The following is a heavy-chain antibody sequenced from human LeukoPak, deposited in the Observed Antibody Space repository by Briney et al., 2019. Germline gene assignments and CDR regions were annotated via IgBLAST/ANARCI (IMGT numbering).Heavy chain of an antibody. CDR2: ISWNSGSI. V-gene: IGHV3-9*01. CDR1: GFTFSSYW. Sequence: GGSLRLSCAASGFTFSSYWMSWVRQAPGKGLEWVSGISWNSGSIGYADSVKGRFTISRDNAKNSLYLQMNSLRAEDTALYYCARSAAALHNWFDPWGQGTLVTVSS. J-gene: IGHJ5*02. CDR3: ARSAAALHNWFDP. D-gene: IGHD6-13*01.